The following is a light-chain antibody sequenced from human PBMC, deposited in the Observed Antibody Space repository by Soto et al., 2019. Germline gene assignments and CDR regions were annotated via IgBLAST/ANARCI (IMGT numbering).Light chain of an antibody. J-gene: IGKJ5*01. Sequence: DIQLTQSPSFLSASVGDRVTITCRASQGISSYLAWYQQKPGKAPELLIYAASTLQSGVTSRFSGSGSGTEFTLTISSLQPEDFATYYCQQLYSYPITFGQGTRLEIK. V-gene: IGKV1-9*01. CDR1: QGISSY. CDR2: AAS. CDR3: QQLYSYPIT.